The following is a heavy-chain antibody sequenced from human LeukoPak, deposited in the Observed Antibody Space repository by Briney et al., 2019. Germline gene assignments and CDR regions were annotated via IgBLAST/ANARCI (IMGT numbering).Heavy chain of an antibody. CDR1: GGSISSSIYY. D-gene: IGHD5-24*01. CDR2: IYYSGST. CDR3: ARTRWLQLYFDY. J-gene: IGHJ4*02. V-gene: IGHV4-39*07. Sequence: SETLSLTCTVSGGSISSSIYYWGWIRQPPGKGLEWIGSIYYSGSTNYNPSLKSRVTISVDTSKNQFSLKLSSVTAADTAVYYCARTRWLQLYFDYWGQGTLVTVSS.